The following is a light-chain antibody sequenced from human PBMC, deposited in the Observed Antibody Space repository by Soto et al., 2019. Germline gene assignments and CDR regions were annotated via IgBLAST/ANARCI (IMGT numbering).Light chain of an antibody. CDR3: QHYENIPV. J-gene: IGKJ5*01. V-gene: IGKV1-33*01. CDR2: DAS. CDR1: QDIRTY. Sequence: DIRMTQSPSSLSASVGDRVTLTGQASQDIRTYVNWYQQKPGKAPKLLIYDASILETGVPSRFSGSGSGTDFTFTIRSLKPEDIATDYCQHYENIPVFGQGTRLEIK.